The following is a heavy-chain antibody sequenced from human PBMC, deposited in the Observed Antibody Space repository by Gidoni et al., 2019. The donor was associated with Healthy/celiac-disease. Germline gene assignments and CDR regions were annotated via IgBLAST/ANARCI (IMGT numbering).Heavy chain of an antibody. D-gene: IGHD3-22*01. Sequence: QVQLQESGPGLVKPSETLSLTCTVSGGSISSYYWSWIRQPPGKGLEWIGYIYYSGSTNYNPSLKSRVTISVDTSKNQFSLKLSSVTAADTAVYYCARVPQGGMIVVGISHEAFDIWGQGTMVTVSS. CDR2: IYYSGST. V-gene: IGHV4-59*01. CDR3: ARVPQGGMIVVGISHEAFDI. CDR1: GGSISSYY. J-gene: IGHJ3*02.